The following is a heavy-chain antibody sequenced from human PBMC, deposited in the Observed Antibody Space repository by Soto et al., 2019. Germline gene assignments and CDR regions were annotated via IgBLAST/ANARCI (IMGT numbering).Heavy chain of an antibody. Sequence: SETLSLTCTVSGGSLSSYYWNWIRQPAGKGLEWIGRIYISGSTNYNPSLKSRVTMSVDTSKNQFSLKLGSVTAADTAVYYCARDNQQPEEYYYGLDVWGQGTTVTVSS. J-gene: IGHJ6*02. D-gene: IGHD6-13*01. V-gene: IGHV4-4*07. CDR1: GGSLSSYY. CDR3: ARDNQQPEEYYYGLDV. CDR2: IYISGST.